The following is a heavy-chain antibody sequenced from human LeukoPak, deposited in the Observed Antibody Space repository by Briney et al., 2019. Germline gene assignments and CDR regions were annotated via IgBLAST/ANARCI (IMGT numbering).Heavy chain of an antibody. CDR3: ARDRGQWLVHYYYYGMDV. CDR2: INPNSGGT. D-gene: IGHD6-19*01. Sequence: GASVTVSCKASGYTFTSYYMHWVRQAPGQGLEWMGWINPNSGGTNYSQKLQGRVTMTRDTSISTDYMELSRLRSDDTAVYYCARDRGQWLVHYYYYGMDVWGQGTTVTVSS. V-gene: IGHV1-2*02. CDR1: GYTFTSYY. J-gene: IGHJ6*02.